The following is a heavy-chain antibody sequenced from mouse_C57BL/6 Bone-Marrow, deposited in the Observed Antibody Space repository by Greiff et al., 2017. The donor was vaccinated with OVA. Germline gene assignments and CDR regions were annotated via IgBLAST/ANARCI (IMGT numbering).Heavy chain of an antibody. CDR2: IDPETGGT. CDR1: GYTFTDYE. Sequence: SGAELVRPGASVTLSCKASGYTFTDYEMHWVKQTPVHGLEWIGAIDPETGGTAYNQKFKGKAILTADKSSSTAYMELRSLTSEDSAVDYCTGRDSSGPWFACWGKGTLVTVSA. D-gene: IGHD3-2*02. J-gene: IGHJ3*01. CDR3: TGRDSSGPWFAC. V-gene: IGHV1-15*01.